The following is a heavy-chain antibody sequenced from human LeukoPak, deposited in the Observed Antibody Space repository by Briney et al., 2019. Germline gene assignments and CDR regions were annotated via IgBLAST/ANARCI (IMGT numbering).Heavy chain of an antibody. V-gene: IGHV4-59*01. CDR3: ARVGGGIIVGATTFDY. D-gene: IGHD1-26*01. CDR1: GGSISSYY. CDR2: IYYSGST. J-gene: IGHJ4*02. Sequence: PSETLSLTCTVSGGSISSYYWSWIRQPPGKGLEWIGYIYYSGSTNYNPSLKSRVTISVDTSKNQFSLKLSSVTAADTAVYYCARVGGGIIVGATTFDYWGQGTLVTVSS.